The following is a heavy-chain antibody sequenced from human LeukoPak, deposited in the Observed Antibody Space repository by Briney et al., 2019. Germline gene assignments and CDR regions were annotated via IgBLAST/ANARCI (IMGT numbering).Heavy chain of an antibody. V-gene: IGHV6-1*01. D-gene: IGHD1-26*01. Sequence: SQTLSLTCVISGDSVSSNSAAWNWIRQSPSRGLEWLGRTYYRSKWYYHYAVSMKSRITVNPDTSKNQFSLQLNSVTPEDTAVYYCARDGGGSYYGAFDIWGQGTMVTVSS. J-gene: IGHJ3*02. CDR3: ARDGGGSYYGAFDI. CDR1: GDSVSSNSAA. CDR2: TYYRSKWYY.